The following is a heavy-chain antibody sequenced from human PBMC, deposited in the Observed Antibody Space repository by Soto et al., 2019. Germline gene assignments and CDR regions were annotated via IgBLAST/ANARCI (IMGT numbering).Heavy chain of an antibody. Sequence: SETLSLTCTVSGGSISSYDWSWIRQPPGKGLEWIGYIYYSGSTNYNPSLKSRVTISVDTSKNQFSLKLSSVTAADTAVYYCARLQIFGVVINWFDPWGQGTLVTVSS. CDR1: GGSISSYD. V-gene: IGHV4-59*08. D-gene: IGHD3-3*01. CDR2: IYYSGST. CDR3: ARLQIFGVVINWFDP. J-gene: IGHJ5*02.